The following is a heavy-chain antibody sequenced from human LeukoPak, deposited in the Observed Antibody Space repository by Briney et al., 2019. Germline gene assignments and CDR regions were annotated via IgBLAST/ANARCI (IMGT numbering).Heavy chain of an antibody. D-gene: IGHD4-17*01. V-gene: IGHV3-30*02. CDR3: ANDYGDSLTAFDH. J-gene: IGHJ4*02. CDR1: GFTFSSYG. Sequence: PGGSLRLSCAASGFTFSSYGMHWVRQAPGKGLEWVAFIRYDGSNKYYADSVKGRFTISRDNSKNTLYLQMNSLRAEDTAVYYCANDYGDSLTAFDHWGQGTLVTVSS. CDR2: IRYDGSNK.